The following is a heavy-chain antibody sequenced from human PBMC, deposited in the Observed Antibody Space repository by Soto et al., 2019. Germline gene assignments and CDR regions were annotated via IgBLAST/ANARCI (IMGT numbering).Heavy chain of an antibody. CDR1: GGSFSGYY. J-gene: IGHJ4*02. CDR3: ARLDVGPTTILAY. D-gene: IGHD1-26*01. V-gene: IGHV4-34*01. CDR2: INHGGST. Sequence: QVQVQQWGAGLLKPSETLSLTCAVYGGSFSGYYWSWIRQPPGKGLEWIGEINHGGSTNYSPSLTSRCTVSVDTSKFLFALRLSSVTAAVTAVYFCARLDVGPTTILAYWGQGTQVTVSS.